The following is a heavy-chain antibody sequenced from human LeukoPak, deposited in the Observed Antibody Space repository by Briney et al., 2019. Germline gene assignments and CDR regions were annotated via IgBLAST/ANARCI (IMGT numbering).Heavy chain of an antibody. Sequence: GGSLRLSCAASGFTFSSYSMNWVRQAPGKGLEWVSSISSSSSYIYYADSVKGRFTISRDNAKNSLYLQMNSLRAEDTAVYYCARVQGYDFWSGYFDYWGQGTLVTVSS. CDR1: GFTFSSYS. J-gene: IGHJ4*02. CDR3: ARVQGYDFWSGYFDY. V-gene: IGHV3-21*01. D-gene: IGHD3-3*01. CDR2: ISSSSSYI.